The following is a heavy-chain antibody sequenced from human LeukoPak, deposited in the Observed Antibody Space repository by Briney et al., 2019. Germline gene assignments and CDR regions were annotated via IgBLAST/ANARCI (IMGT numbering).Heavy chain of an antibody. J-gene: IGHJ2*01. CDR3: ARDIAAAGVFDL. CDR1: GYTFTGYY. V-gene: IGHV1-2*02. CDR2: INPNSGGT. Sequence: ASVKVSCKASGYTFTGYYMHWVRQAPGQGPEWMGWINPNSGGTNYAQKFQGRVTMTRDTSISTAYMELSRLRSDDTAVYYCARDIAAAGVFDLWGRGTLVTVSS. D-gene: IGHD6-13*01.